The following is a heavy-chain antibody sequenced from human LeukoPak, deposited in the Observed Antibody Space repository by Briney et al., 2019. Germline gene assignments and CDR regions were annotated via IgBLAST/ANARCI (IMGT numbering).Heavy chain of an antibody. Sequence: PGGSLRLSCAASGFTFSSYAMSWVRQAPGKGLEWVSAISGSGGSTYYADSVKGRFTISRDNSKNTLYLQMNSLRAEDTAVYYCANNPHIGVRGEFDYWGQGTLVTVSS. CDR3: ANNPHIGVRGEFDY. CDR1: GFTFSSYA. D-gene: IGHD3-10*01. CDR2: ISGSGGST. V-gene: IGHV3-23*01. J-gene: IGHJ4*02.